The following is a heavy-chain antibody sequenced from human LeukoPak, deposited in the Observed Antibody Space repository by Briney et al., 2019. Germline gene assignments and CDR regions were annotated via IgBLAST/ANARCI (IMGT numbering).Heavy chain of an antibody. CDR1: GYTFTSYD. V-gene: IGHV1-8*01. D-gene: IGHD6-25*01. J-gene: IGHJ4*02. Sequence: ASVTVSFKASGYTFTSYDINWVRQATGQGLEWMGWMNPNSGNTGYAQKFQGRVTMTRNTSISTAYMELSSLRSEDTAVYYCARGHDSSAFRAAFWGQGTLVTVSS. CDR2: MNPNSGNT. CDR3: ARGHDSSAFRAAF.